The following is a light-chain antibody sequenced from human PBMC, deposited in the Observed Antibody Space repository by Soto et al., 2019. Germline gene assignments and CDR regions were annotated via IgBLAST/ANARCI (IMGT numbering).Light chain of an antibody. CDR2: DVS. CDR3: SSYTTSNTRQIV. Sequence: QSALNNPASVSGFPRQSITISSTETSSDVGGYNYVSWYQHHPGKAPKLMIYDVSNRPSGVSNRFSGSKSGNTASLTISGLQPEDEADYYCSSYTTSNTRQIVLGTGTKVTVL. V-gene: IGLV2-14*03. J-gene: IGLJ1*01. CDR1: SSDVGGYNY.